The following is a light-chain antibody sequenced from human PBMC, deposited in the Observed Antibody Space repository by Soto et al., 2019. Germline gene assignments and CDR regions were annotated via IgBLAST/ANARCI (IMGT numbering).Light chain of an antibody. V-gene: IGLV2-8*01. CDR1: SSDVGGYNY. Sequence: QSVLTQPPSASGSPGQSVTISCTGTSSDVGGYNYVSWYQQHPGKAPQLIIYEVTKRPSGVPDRFSGSKSGNTASLTVSGLQAEDEADYYCSSYAGSNNVFGTGTKLTVL. J-gene: IGLJ1*01. CDR3: SSYAGSNNV. CDR2: EVT.